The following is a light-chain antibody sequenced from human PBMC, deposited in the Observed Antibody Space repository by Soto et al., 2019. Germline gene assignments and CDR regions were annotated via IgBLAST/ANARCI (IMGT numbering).Light chain of an antibody. CDR2: RTS. Sequence: GMSQSPAAVSVSPGERATLSCRASQSISSNLAWYQQKPGQAPRLLMFRTSSRATGIPVRFSGSGSGTESTLTISSLQSEDFAVYYCQQYNNWPLTFGQGTRLEI. J-gene: IGKJ5*01. CDR3: QQYNNWPLT. V-gene: IGKV3-15*01. CDR1: QSISSN.